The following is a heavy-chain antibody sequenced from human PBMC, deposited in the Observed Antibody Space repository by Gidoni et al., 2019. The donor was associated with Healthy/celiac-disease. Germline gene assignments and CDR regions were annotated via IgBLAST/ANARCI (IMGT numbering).Heavy chain of an antibody. D-gene: IGHD3-3*01. J-gene: IGHJ5*02. CDR1: GFTFGDYA. Sequence: VQRVGSGGGLVPPGGSLRLSGTPPGFTFGDYAMSWFGQAPGKGLEWVGFIRSKAYGGTTEYAASVKGRFTISRDDSKSIAYLQMNSRKTEDTAVYYCTRDPTGVFWSDPWGQGTLVTVSS. CDR3: TRDPTGVFWSDP. V-gene: IGHV3-49*03. CDR2: IRSKAYGGTT.